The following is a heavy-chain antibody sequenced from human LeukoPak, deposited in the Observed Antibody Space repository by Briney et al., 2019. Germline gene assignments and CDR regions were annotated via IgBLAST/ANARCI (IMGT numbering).Heavy chain of an antibody. Sequence: ASVKVSCKASVYTFTSYGINWVRQAPGQGLEWMGCISAYNGNTNYAQKLQGRVTMTTDTSTSTAYMELRSLRSDDTAVYYCARDRCSSTSCYSSGVDYWGQGTLVTVSP. CDR2: ISAYNGNT. D-gene: IGHD2-2*02. CDR3: ARDRCSSTSCYSSGVDY. CDR1: VYTFTSYG. V-gene: IGHV1-18*01. J-gene: IGHJ4*02.